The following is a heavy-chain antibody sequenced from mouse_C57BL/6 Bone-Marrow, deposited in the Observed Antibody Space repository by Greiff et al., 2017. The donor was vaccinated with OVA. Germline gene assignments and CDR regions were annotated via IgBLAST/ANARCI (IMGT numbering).Heavy chain of an antibody. CDR2: INPGSGGT. CDR3: ARYGLFFYGSSYDAMDY. CDR1: GYAFTNYL. J-gene: IGHJ4*01. D-gene: IGHD1-1*01. Sequence: QVQLQQSGAELVRPGTSVKVSCKASGYAFTNYLIEWVKQRPGRGLEWIGVINPGSGGTNYNEKFKGKATLTADKSSSTAYMQLSSLTSEDSAVYFCARYGLFFYGSSYDAMDYWGQGTSVTVSS. V-gene: IGHV1-54*01.